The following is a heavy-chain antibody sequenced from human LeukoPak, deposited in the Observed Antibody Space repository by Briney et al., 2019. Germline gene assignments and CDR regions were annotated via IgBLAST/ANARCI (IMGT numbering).Heavy chain of an antibody. CDR1: GYTFTSYA. Sequence: ASVKVSCKASGYTFTSYAMHWVRQAPGQRLEWMGWINAGNGNTKYSQKFQGRVTITRDTSASTAYMELSSLRSEDTAVYYCARVYEPRDSSGYYLALGYWGQGTLVTVSS. CDR3: ARVYEPRDSSGYYLALGY. CDR2: INAGNGNT. V-gene: IGHV1-3*01. D-gene: IGHD3-22*01. J-gene: IGHJ4*02.